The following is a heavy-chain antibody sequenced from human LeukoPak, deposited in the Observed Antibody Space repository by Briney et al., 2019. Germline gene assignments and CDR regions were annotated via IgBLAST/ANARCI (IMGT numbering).Heavy chain of an antibody. J-gene: IGHJ4*02. Sequence: GGSLRLSCAASGXTFNSYSMNWVRQAPGKGLEWVSYISSSGTTMYYADSVKGRFTISRDNAMNSLYLQMNSLRDEDTAVYSCARSQWVRGASYYFDYWGQGALVTVSS. D-gene: IGHD3-10*01. V-gene: IGHV3-48*02. CDR1: GXTFNSYS. CDR2: ISSSGTTM. CDR3: ARSQWVRGASYYFDY.